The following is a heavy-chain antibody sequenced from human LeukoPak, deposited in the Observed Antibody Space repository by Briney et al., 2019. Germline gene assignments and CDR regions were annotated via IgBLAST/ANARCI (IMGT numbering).Heavy chain of an antibody. J-gene: IGHJ3*02. CDR2: ISSSGSTI. V-gene: IGHV3-11*04. Sequence: PGGSLRLSCAASGFTFSDYYMSWIRQAPGKGLEWVAYISSSGSTIYYADSVKGRFTSSRDNAKNSLYLQMNSLRAEDTAVYYCARGAGRYFDWLLSPDAFDIWGQGTIVTVSS. D-gene: IGHD3-9*01. CDR3: ARGAGRYFDWLLSPDAFDI. CDR1: GFTFSDYY.